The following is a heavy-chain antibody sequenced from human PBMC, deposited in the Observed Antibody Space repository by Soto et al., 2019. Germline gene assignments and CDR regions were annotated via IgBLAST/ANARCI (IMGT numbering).Heavy chain of an antibody. Sequence: ASVKVSCKTSGYNFRGYYIHWVRQAPGQGLEWMGWINPNSGGTNYAQTFQGRVTMTRDTSISTAYMELSRLRFDDTASYYCAVGPHESDGVEVWGQGTKVTRS. CDR3: AVGPHESDGVEV. CDR1: GYNFRGYY. V-gene: IGHV1-2*02. CDR2: INPNSGGT. J-gene: IGHJ6*02.